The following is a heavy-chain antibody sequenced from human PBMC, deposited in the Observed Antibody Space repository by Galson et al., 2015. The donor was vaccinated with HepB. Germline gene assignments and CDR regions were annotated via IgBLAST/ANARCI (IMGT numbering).Heavy chain of an antibody. CDR3: ARDMATAGSADLVFDF. J-gene: IGHJ4*02. Sequence: SLRLSCAASGFAFSSHVMYWVRQAPGKGLEWVAVIWNGGESKYYADSVKGRFTISIDNSKDTLYLQMNSLRVEDTAVYYCARDMATAGSADLVFDFWGQGTLLTVSS. CDR2: IWNGGESK. D-gene: IGHD6-13*01. CDR1: GFAFSSHV. V-gene: IGHV3-33*01.